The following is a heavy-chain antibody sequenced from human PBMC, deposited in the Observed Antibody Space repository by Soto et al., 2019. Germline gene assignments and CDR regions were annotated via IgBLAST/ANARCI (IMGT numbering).Heavy chain of an antibody. Sequence: AASVKVSCKASGYTFTSYYMHWVRQAPGQGLEWMGIINPSGGSTSYAQKFQGRVTMTRDTSTSTVYMELSSLRSEDTAVYYCARAGTTVTTLSWFDYWGQGTRVTVSS. V-gene: IGHV1-46*03. D-gene: IGHD4-17*01. CDR2: INPSGGST. CDR1: GYTFTSYY. J-gene: IGHJ4*02. CDR3: ARAGTTVTTLSWFDY.